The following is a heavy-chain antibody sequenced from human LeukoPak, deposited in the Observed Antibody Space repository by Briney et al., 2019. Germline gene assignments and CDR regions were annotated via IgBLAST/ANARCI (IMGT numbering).Heavy chain of an antibody. CDR2: IYYSGST. V-gene: IGHV4-61*01. D-gene: IGHD1-14*01. Sequence: SETLSLTCTVSGGSVSSGSYYWSWIRQPPGKGLEWIGYIYYSGSTNYNPSLKSRVTISVDTSKNQFSLKLSSVTAADTAVYYCARLDTGYIDYWGQGTLVTVSS. CDR1: GGSVSSGSYY. CDR3: ARLDTGYIDY. J-gene: IGHJ4*02.